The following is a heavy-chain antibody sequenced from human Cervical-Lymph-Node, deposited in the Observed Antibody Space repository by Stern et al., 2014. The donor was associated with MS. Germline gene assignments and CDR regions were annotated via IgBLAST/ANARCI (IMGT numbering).Heavy chain of an antibody. J-gene: IGHJ6*02. Sequence: VQLVESGGGVVQPGRSLRLSCAASGFTFSSYGMHCVRQAPGKGLEWVAVIWYDGSNKYYADSVKGRFTISRDNSKNTLYLQMNSLRAEDTAVYYCARVYTGAGGYYYYYGMDVWGQGTTVTVSS. CDR1: GFTFSSYG. CDR2: IWYDGSNK. CDR3: ARVYTGAGGYYYYYGMDV. V-gene: IGHV3-33*01. D-gene: IGHD7-27*01.